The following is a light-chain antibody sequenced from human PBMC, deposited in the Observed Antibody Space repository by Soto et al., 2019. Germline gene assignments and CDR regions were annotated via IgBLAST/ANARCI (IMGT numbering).Light chain of an antibody. J-gene: IGLJ1*01. CDR3: FSFTSTNTHV. V-gene: IGLV2-14*02. CDR2: ETS. CDR1: SSDFGGYKF. Sequence: QSALTQPASVSGSPGQSVTISCTGTSSDFGGYKFVSWYQHHPGKVPKLIIYETSKRPSGVSDRFSGSKSGNTASLTISGLQAEDEADYYCFSFTSTNTHVFGGGTKLTVL.